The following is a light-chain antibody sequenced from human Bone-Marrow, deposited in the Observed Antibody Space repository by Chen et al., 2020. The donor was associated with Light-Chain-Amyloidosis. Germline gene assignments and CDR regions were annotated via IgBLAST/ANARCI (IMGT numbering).Light chain of an antibody. CDR3: QSADSSGTYEVI. CDR1: DLPTKY. Sequence: SYELTQPPSVSVSPGQTARITCSGDDLPTKYAYWYQQKPGQAPVLVIHRDTERPAGISERFCGCSSGTTATLTISGVQAEDEADYHCQSADSSGTYEVIFGGGTKLTVL. CDR2: RDT. J-gene: IGLJ2*01. V-gene: IGLV3-25*03.